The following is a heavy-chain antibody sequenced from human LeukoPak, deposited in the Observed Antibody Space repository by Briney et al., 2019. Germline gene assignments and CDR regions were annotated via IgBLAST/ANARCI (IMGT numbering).Heavy chain of an antibody. CDR2: VYYTGST. D-gene: IGHD1-14*01. CDR1: GDSIRSDC. Sequence: SETLSLTCTVSGDSIRSDCWSWIRQPPGKGLEWIGYVYYTGSTRYNPSLKSRVTMSADTSRNQFSLKMSSVTAADTAVYYCARSPWNHGSYFDCWGQGTLVTVSS. J-gene: IGHJ4*02. CDR3: ARSPWNHGSYFDC. V-gene: IGHV4-59*01.